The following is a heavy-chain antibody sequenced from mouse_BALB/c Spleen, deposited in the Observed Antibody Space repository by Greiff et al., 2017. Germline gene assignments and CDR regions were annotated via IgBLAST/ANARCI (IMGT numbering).Heavy chain of an antibody. CDR3: TRQGIRMDY. Sequence: EVMLVESGGGLVQPGGSMKLSCVASGFTFSNYWMNWVRQSPEKGLEWVAEIRLKSNNYATHYAESVKGRFTISRDDYKSSVYLQMNNLRAEDTGIYYCTRQGIRMDYWGQGTSVTVSS. CDR2: IRLKSNNYAT. CDR1: GFTFSNYW. V-gene: IGHV6-6*02. J-gene: IGHJ4*01. D-gene: IGHD2-4*01.